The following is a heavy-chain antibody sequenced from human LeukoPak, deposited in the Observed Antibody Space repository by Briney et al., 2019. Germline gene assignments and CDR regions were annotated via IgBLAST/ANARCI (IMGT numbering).Heavy chain of an antibody. Sequence: SETLSLTCTVSGGSISSGGYYWSWIRQHPGKGLEWIVYIYYSGSTYYNPSLKSRVTISVDTSKNQFSLKLSSVTAADTAVYYCARDPGTAEESYYYYGMDVWGQGTTVTVSS. V-gene: IGHV4-31*03. CDR2: IYYSGST. D-gene: IGHD2-21*02. CDR3: ARDPGTAEESYYYYGMDV. J-gene: IGHJ6*02. CDR1: GGSISSGGYY.